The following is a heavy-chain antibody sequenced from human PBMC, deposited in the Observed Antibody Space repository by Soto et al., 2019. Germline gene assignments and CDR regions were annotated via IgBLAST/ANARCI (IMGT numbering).Heavy chain of an antibody. J-gene: IGHJ6*02. CDR1: GYSFTSYW. V-gene: IGHV5-10-1*01. Sequence: GESLKISCKGSGYSFTSYWISWVRQMPGKGLEWMGRIDPSDSYTNYSPSFQGHVTISADKSISTAYLQWSSLKASDTAMYYCARDHLTYYYGSGRGYYSGMDVWGQGTTVTVSS. D-gene: IGHD3-10*01. CDR2: IDPSDSYT. CDR3: ARDHLTYYYGSGRGYYSGMDV.